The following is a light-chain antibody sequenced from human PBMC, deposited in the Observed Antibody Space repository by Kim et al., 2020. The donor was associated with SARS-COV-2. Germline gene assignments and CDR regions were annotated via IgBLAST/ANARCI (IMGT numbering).Light chain of an antibody. CDR1: QSISNY. CDR2: AAS. J-gene: IGKJ2*01. Sequence: SASVGDRVTITCRTTQSISNYLNWYQHKPGRAPELLIYAASSLQRGVPPRFSGRGSGTDFTLTISALQPEDFATYYCQQSFRTPYTFGQGTKLEI. CDR3: QQSFRTPYT. V-gene: IGKV1-39*01.